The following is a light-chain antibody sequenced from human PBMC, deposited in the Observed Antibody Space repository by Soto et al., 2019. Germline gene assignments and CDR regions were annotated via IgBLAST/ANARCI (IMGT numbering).Light chain of an antibody. V-gene: IGKV1-33*01. Sequence: DIRMTQSPSSLSASVGDSVTITCRASQSIASYVNWYQQKPGKAPNLLIYDASNLEIGVPSRFSGSGSGTHFTFTISSLQTEDIGTYYCQQYDILPITFGRGTRLEIK. CDR2: DAS. CDR1: QSIASY. CDR3: QQYDILPIT. J-gene: IGKJ5*01.